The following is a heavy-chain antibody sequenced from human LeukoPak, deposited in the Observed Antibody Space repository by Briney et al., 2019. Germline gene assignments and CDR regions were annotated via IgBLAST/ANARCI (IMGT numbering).Heavy chain of an antibody. CDR3: ARGGGSRDGLTTSFDY. CDR1: GFTFGSYS. J-gene: IGHJ4*02. V-gene: IGHV3-21*01. Sequence: PGGSLRLSCAASGFTFGSYSMDWVRQAPTKGLEWVSSIYSSGRYIYYADSVKGRFTISRDNAKNSLYLQMNSLRAEETAVYYCARGGGSRDGLTTSFDYWGQGTVVTVSS. CDR2: IYSSGRYI. D-gene: IGHD5-24*01.